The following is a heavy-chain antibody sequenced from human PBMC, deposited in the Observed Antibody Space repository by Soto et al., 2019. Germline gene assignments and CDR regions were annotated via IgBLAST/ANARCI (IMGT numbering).Heavy chain of an antibody. CDR2: ISAYNGNT. CDR3: ARAGRITMIVVVPFGAFDI. V-gene: IGHV1-18*04. D-gene: IGHD3-22*01. Sequence: ASVKVSCKASGYTFTSYGISWVRQAPGQGLEWMGWISAYNGNTNYAQKLQGRVTMTRDTSTSTVYMELSSLRSEDTAVYYCARAGRITMIVVVPFGAFDIWGQGTMVTVSS. J-gene: IGHJ3*02. CDR1: GYTFTSYG.